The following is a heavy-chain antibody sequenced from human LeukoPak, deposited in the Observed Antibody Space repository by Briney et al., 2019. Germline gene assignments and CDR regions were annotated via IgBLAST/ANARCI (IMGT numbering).Heavy chain of an antibody. CDR3: ARFVVAYCSGTSYDGFDI. V-gene: IGHV3-73*01. Sequence: GGSLRLSCAASGFTLSGSALHWVRQASGQGLEWVGRISKANNYATAYAASVKGRFTISSDDSKNTAYLQMNSLKTEDTAVYYCARFVVAYCSGTSYDGFDIWGQGTMVTVSS. D-gene: IGHD2-2*01. CDR2: ISKANNYAT. CDR1: GFTLSGSA. J-gene: IGHJ3*02.